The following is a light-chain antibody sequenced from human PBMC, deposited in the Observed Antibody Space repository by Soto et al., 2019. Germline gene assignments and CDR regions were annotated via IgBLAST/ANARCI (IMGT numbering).Light chain of an antibody. V-gene: IGKV2-30*01. CDR3: MQATPWPWT. J-gene: IGKJ1*01. CDR2: KVS. Sequence: DVAMTQSPLSLPVTLGQPASISCRSSQSLVSSNGNTFLIWFQQRPGQSPRRLIYKVSNRDSAVPDRFTGSGSGTDFTLEISRVEAEDVGVYYCMQATPWPWTFGQGTKVEIK. CDR1: QSLVSSNGNTF.